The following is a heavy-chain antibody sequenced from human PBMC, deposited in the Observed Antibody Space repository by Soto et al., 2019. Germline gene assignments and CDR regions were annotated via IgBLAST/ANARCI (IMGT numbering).Heavy chain of an antibody. J-gene: IGHJ4*02. Sequence: GGSLRLSCAASGFTFSSYAMSWVRQDPGKGLEWVSAISGSGGSTYYADSVKGRFTISRDNSKNTLYLQMNSLRAEDTAVYYCAKGNTNYYDSSGYDYWGQGTLVTVSS. CDR3: AKGNTNYYDSSGYDY. CDR2: ISGSGGST. CDR1: GFTFSSYA. D-gene: IGHD3-22*01. V-gene: IGHV3-23*01.